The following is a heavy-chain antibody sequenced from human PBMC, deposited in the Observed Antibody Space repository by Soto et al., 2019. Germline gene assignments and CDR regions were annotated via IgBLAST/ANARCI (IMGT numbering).Heavy chain of an antibody. Sequence: QVQLVESGGGVVQPGRSLRLSCAASGFTFSSYAMHWVRQAPGKGLEWVAVISYDGSNKYYADSVKGRFTISRDKSKNPLYLQMNSLRAEDTAVYYCARDRGQFNWFDPWGQGTLVTVSS. D-gene: IGHD3-16*01. V-gene: IGHV3-30-3*01. CDR2: ISYDGSNK. J-gene: IGHJ5*02. CDR1: GFTFSSYA. CDR3: ARDRGQFNWFDP.